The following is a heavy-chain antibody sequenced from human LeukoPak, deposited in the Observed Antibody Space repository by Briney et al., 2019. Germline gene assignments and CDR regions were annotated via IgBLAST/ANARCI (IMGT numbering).Heavy chain of an antibody. V-gene: IGHV3-23*01. Sequence: SGGSLRLSCAASGFTFSSYGMSWVRQAPGKGPEWVSTISGSGGSTYYADSVKGRFTISRDNSKNTLYLQMNSLGAEDTAVYYCAKTYVWYYFDYWGQGILVTVSS. CDR1: GFTFSSYG. D-gene: IGHD3-16*01. J-gene: IGHJ4*02. CDR2: ISGSGGST. CDR3: AKTYVWYYFDY.